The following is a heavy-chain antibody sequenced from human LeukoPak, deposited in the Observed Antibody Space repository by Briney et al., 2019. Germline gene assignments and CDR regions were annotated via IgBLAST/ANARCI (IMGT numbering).Heavy chain of an antibody. V-gene: IGHV4-59*08. CDR2: IYNTGST. CDR3: ARHLSSSWLYFDY. Sequence: PSETLSLTCTVSGCSISSYCWSWIRQPPGKGLEWIGYIYNTGSTNYNPSLKSRFTISVDTSKNQFSLKVSSVTAADTAMYYCARHLSSSWLYFDYWGQGTLVTVSS. D-gene: IGHD6-13*01. CDR1: GCSISSYC. J-gene: IGHJ4*02.